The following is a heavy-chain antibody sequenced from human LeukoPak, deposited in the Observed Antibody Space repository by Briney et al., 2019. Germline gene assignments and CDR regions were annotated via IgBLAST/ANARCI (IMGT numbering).Heavy chain of an antibody. V-gene: IGHV3-23*01. CDR2: ITGSGGSA. CDR3: AKSRSYDSSGYSFDY. Sequence: PGGPLRLSCAASGFTFKNYGMNWVRQAPGKGLEWVSYITGSGGSAYYADSVKGRFTISSDNSKNTLYLHMNSLKAEDTAVDYCAKSRSYDSSGYSFDYWGQGTLVTVSS. CDR1: GFTFKNYG. D-gene: IGHD3-22*01. J-gene: IGHJ4*02.